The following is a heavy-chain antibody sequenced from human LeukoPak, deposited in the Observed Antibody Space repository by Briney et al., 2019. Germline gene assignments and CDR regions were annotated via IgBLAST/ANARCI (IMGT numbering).Heavy chain of an antibody. CDR3: AREIIAEGWFDP. J-gene: IGHJ5*02. Sequence: ASVKVSCKASGYTFTSYYMHWVRQAPGQGLEWMGIINPSGGSTSYALKFQGRVTMTRDTSTSTVYMELSSLRSEDTAVYYCAREIIAEGWFDPWGQGTLVTVSS. V-gene: IGHV1-46*01. D-gene: IGHD6-13*01. CDR1: GYTFTSYY. CDR2: INPSGGST.